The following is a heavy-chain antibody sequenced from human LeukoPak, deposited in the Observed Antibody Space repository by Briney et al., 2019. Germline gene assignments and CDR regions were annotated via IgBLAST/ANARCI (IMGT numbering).Heavy chain of an antibody. V-gene: IGHV1-46*01. D-gene: IGHD2-2*01. CDR3: ARGRSIFCSSTSCYSRGWFDP. J-gene: IGHJ5*02. CDR2: INPSGGST. Sequence: ASVKVSCKASGYTFTSYYMHWVRQAPGQGLEWMGIINPSGGSTSYAQKFQGRVTMTRDTSTSTVYMELSSLRSEDTAVYYCARGRSIFCSSTSCYSRGWFDPWGQGTLVTVSS. CDR1: GYTFTSYY.